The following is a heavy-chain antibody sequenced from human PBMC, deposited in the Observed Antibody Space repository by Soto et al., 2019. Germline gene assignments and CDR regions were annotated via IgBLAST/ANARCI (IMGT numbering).Heavy chain of an antibody. CDR2: IYNSGGS. Sequence: SETLSLTCVVSCASISSGDYAWNWVRQPPGKGLEWLGYIYNSGGSYYNPSLKSRVSISLDRSKNHFSLRLDSVTAADTALYFCARGDKNNDYYFDHWGQGTLVTVSS. J-gene: IGHJ4*02. CDR1: CASISSGDYA. V-gene: IGHV4-30-2*01. D-gene: IGHD3-16*01. CDR3: ARGDKNNDYYFDH.